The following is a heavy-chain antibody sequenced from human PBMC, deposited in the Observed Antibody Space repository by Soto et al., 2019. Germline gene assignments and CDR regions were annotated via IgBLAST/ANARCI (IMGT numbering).Heavy chain of an antibody. V-gene: IGHV4-59*01. CDR2: IYYSGST. CDR1: GGSISRYY. CDR3: AREFYGDFTGGMDV. J-gene: IGHJ6*02. Sequence: PSETLSLTCTVSGGSISRYYWSWIRQPPGKGLEWIGYIYYSGSTNYNPSLKSRVTISVDTSKNQFSLKLSSVTAADTAVYYCAREFYGDFTGGMDVWGQGTTVTVSS. D-gene: IGHD4-17*01.